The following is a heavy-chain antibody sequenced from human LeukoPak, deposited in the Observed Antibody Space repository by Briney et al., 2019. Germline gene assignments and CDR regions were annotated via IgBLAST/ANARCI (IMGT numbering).Heavy chain of an antibody. Sequence: PSETLSLTCAVYGGSFSGYYWSWIRQPPGKGLEWIGEINHSGSTNYNPSLKSRVTISVDTSKNQFSLKLSSVTAADTAVYYCARVGRRGYSYGYNWFDPWGQGTLVTVSS. CDR2: INHSGST. D-gene: IGHD5-18*01. J-gene: IGHJ5*02. CDR1: GGSFSGYY. V-gene: IGHV4-34*01. CDR3: ARVGRRGYSYGYNWFDP.